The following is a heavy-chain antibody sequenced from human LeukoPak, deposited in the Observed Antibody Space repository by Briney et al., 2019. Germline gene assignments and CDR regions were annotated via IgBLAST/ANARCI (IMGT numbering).Heavy chain of an antibody. CDR2: IYHSGST. D-gene: IGHD3-10*01. Sequence: SETLSLTCTVSGGSISSYYWSWIRQPPGKGLEWIGEIYHSGSTNYNPSLKSRVTISVDKSKNQFSLKLSSVTAADTAVYYCARVFPGPNYGSGSYYKTWGQGTLVTVSS. J-gene: IGHJ5*02. CDR3: ARVFPGPNYGSGSYYKT. V-gene: IGHV4-59*12. CDR1: GGSISSYY.